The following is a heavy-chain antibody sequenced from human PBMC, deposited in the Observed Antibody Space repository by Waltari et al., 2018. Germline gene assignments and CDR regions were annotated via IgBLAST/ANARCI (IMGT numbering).Heavy chain of an antibody. CDR2: VDPEDGET. CDR1: GYTFTDYY. D-gene: IGHD5-12*01. V-gene: IGHV1-69-2*01. J-gene: IGHJ4*02. CDR3: IFGDGYNYYFDY. Sequence: EVQLVQSGAEVKKPGATVKISCQVSGYTFTDYYLHRVQQAPGKGLEWMGLVDPEDGETIYAEKFQGRVTITADTSTDTAYMELSSLRSEDTAVYYCIFGDGYNYYFDYWGQGTLVTVSS.